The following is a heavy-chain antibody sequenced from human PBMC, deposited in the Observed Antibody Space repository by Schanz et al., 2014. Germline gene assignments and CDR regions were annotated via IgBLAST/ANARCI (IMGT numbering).Heavy chain of an antibody. CDR3: AKVDGYAYGSMGQEYFDY. D-gene: IGHD5-18*01. V-gene: IGHV3-30*02. J-gene: IGHJ4*02. CDR2: IHYDGTYK. CDR1: GFIFRTYG. Sequence: QVHLVESGGGVVQPGGSLRLSCAASGFIFRTYGMHWVRQAPGKGLEWVAFIHYDGTYKYYADSVKGRFTISRDNSENSLYLQMISLRAEDTALYYCAKVDGYAYGSMGQEYFDYWGQGTLVAVSS.